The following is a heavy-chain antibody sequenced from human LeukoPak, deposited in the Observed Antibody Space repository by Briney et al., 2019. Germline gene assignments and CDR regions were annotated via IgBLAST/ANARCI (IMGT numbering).Heavy chain of an antibody. CDR2: IVYDGSEK. D-gene: IGHD1-26*01. J-gene: IGHJ5*02. CDR3: ARGRSEGGSWFDP. V-gene: IGHV3-30*04. CDR1: GFTFSRHP. Sequence: PGGSLRLSCAASGFTFSRHPMHWVRQAPGKGLEWVAVIVYDGSEKYYKESVKGRFTISRDNSKNTLYLQMDSLRPEDTAVYYCARGRSEGGSWFDPWGQGTLVTVSS.